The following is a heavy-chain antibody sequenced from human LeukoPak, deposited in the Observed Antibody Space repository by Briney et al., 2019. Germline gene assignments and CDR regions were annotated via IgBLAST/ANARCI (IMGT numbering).Heavy chain of an antibody. CDR2: ISYDGSNK. CDR1: AFTLSSYG. J-gene: IGHJ4*02. Sequence: GGSLRLSCAASAFTLSSYGMYWVRQAPGKGLEWVSAISYDGSNKYYADSVKGRFTISRDNSKNTLYLQMNSLRAEDTAEYYCAKGLQKFDSSSSFDYWGQGTLVTVSS. D-gene: IGHD6-6*01. V-gene: IGHV3-30*18. CDR3: AKGLQKFDSSSSFDY.